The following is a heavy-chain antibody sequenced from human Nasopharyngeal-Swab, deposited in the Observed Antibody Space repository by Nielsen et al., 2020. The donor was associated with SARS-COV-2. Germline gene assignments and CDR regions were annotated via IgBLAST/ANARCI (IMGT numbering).Heavy chain of an antibody. CDR1: GGSISSGSYY. J-gene: IGHJ6*04. CDR3: ATIGVPAAMDV. V-gene: IGHV4-61*02. D-gene: IGHD2-2*01. CDR2: IYTSGST. Sequence: SETLSLTCTVSGGSISSGSYYGSWIRQPAGKGLEWIGRIYTSGSTNYNPSLKSRVTISVDTSKNQFSLKLSSVTAADTAVYYCATIGVPAAMDVWGKGTTVTVSS.